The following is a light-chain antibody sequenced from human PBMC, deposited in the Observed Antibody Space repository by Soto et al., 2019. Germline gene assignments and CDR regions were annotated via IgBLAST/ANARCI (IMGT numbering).Light chain of an antibody. Sequence: QSALTQPASVSASPGQSITISCTGTSSDIGDYNYVSWYQQRPGEAPKLLLYEVENRPSGISDRFSGYKSGNTASLTISGLRTEDEADYYCSSYTSTVTLVVFGGGTKLTVL. J-gene: IGLJ2*01. CDR3: SSYTSTVTLVV. V-gene: IGLV2-14*03. CDR1: SSDIGDYNY. CDR2: EVE.